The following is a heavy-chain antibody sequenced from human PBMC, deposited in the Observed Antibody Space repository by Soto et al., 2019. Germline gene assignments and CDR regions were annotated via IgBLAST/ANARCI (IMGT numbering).Heavy chain of an antibody. Sequence: SETLSLTCTVSGGSISSYYWSWIRQPPGKGLEWIGYIYYSGSTNYNPSLKSRVTISVDTSKNQFSLKLSSVTAADTAVYYCARGAVAGTNYWGQGTLVTVSS. V-gene: IGHV4-59*01. D-gene: IGHD6-19*01. J-gene: IGHJ4*02. CDR2: IYYSGST. CDR1: GGSISSYY. CDR3: ARGAVAGTNY.